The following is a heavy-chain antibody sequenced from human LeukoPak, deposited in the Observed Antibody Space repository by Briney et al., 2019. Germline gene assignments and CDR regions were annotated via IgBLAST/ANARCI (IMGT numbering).Heavy chain of an antibody. CDR2: IWYDGSNK. V-gene: IGHV3-33*06. D-gene: IGHD3-3*01. CDR3: AKRYDFWSGHLDY. CDR1: GFTFSSYG. J-gene: IGHJ4*02. Sequence: PGGSLRLSCAASGFTFSSYGMHWVRQAPGKGLEWVAVIWYDGSNKYYADSVKGRFTISRDNSKNTLYLQMNSLRAEDTAVYYCAKRYDFWSGHLDYWGQGTLVTVSS.